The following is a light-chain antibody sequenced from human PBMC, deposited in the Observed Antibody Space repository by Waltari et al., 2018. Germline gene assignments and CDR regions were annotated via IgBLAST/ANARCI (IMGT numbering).Light chain of an antibody. J-gene: IGLJ3*02. V-gene: IGLV3-10*01. CDR1: ALPKKS. CDR2: DDD. CDR3: YSADGSGDLGV. Sequence: YELTQPPSVSVSPGQTARIPCSGAALPKKSAFWYQQKSGQAPLLVIYDDDKRPSGIPERFSGSSSGSMATLTITGAQVGDEADYYCYSADGSGDLGVFGGGTKVTVL.